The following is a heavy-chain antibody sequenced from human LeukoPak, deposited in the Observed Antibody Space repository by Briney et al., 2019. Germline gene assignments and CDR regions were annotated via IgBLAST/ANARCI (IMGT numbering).Heavy chain of an antibody. Sequence: ASVKVSCKASGYTFTSYDINWVRQATGQGLEWMGWMNPNSGNTGYAQKFQGRVTMTRNTSISTAYMELSSLRSEDTAVYYCARGLVFWDYDYVWGSYRPHWFDPWGQGTLVTVSS. D-gene: IGHD3-16*02. V-gene: IGHV1-8*01. CDR1: GYTFTSYD. J-gene: IGHJ5*02. CDR2: MNPNSGNT. CDR3: ARGLVFWDYDYVWGSYRPHWFDP.